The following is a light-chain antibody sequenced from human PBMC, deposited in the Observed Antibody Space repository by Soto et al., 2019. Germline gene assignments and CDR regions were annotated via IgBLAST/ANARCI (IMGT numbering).Light chain of an antibody. CDR1: SSDVGGYNY. V-gene: IGLV2-14*01. Sequence: QSVLTQPASVSGSPGQSITISCTGTSSDVGGYNYVSWYQQHPGKAPKLMIYEVSNRPSGVSNRFSGSKSGNTASLTISGLQAEDEADYYCQSYDSSLGYVFGTGTKVTVL. CDR3: QSYDSSLGYV. J-gene: IGLJ1*01. CDR2: EVS.